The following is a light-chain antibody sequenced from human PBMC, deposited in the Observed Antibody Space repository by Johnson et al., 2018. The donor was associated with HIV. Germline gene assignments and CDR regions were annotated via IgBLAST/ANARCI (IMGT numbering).Light chain of an antibody. J-gene: IGLJ1*01. V-gene: IGLV1-51*02. CDR2: ENN. CDR3: GTWDSSLSAGV. Sequence: QSVLTQPPSVSAAPGQKVTISCSGSSSNIGNNYVSWYQQLPGTAPKLLIYENNKRPSGIPERFSGSKSGTSATLGITGLQTGDEADYYCGTWDSSLSAGVFGAGTKVTVL. CDR1: SSNIGNNY.